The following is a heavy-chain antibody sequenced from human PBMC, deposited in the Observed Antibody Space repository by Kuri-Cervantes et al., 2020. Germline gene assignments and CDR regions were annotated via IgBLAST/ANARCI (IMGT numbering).Heavy chain of an antibody. CDR2: IYHSGST. CDR3: ARDNLNFGFDY. CDR1: GGSISSGGYS. Sequence: LRLSCAVSGGSISSGGYSWSWIRQPPGKGLEWIGYIYHSGSTYYNPSLKSRVTISVDTSKNQFSLKLSSVTAADTAVYYCARDNLNFGFDYWGQGTLVTVSS. J-gene: IGHJ4*02. D-gene: IGHD3-10*01. V-gene: IGHV4-30-2*01.